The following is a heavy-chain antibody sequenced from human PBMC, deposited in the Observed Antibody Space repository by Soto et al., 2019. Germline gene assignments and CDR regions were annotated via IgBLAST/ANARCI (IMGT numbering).Heavy chain of an antibody. CDR3: ASVLEDCSSTSCYTAYYFDY. J-gene: IGHJ4*02. CDR1: GCTFSSYA. Sequence: GSSVNVSVNASGCTFSSYAISWVRQAPGRVLDCIGGIIPIFGTANYAQKLQGRVTITADESKSTSYMELSSLRSEETAVYYSASVLEDCSSTSCYTAYYFDYWGQGTLVTVSS. D-gene: IGHD2-2*02. V-gene: IGHV1-69*13. CDR2: IIPIFGTA.